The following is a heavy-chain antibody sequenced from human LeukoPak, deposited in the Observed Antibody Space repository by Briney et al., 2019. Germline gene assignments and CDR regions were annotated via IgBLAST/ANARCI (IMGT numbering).Heavy chain of an antibody. V-gene: IGHV1-2*02. CDR2: INPNTGAT. Sequence: ASVKVSCKASGYTFTGYFIHWVRQAPGQGLEYMGWINPNTGATGYAQKFQGRVTMTRDTSISTTYLEMNGLTSDDTAVYYCARTSPGAPFDYWGQGTLVTVSS. J-gene: IGHJ4*02. D-gene: IGHD4/OR15-4a*01. CDR1: GYTFTGYF. CDR3: ARTSPGAPFDY.